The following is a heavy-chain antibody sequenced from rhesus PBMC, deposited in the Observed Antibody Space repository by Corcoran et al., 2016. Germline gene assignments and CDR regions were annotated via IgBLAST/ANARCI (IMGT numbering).Heavy chain of an antibody. D-gene: IGHD1-26*01. V-gene: IGHV4S7*01. CDR2: IYSSSGNT. CDR3: ARDRDNWNYFDY. CDR1: GGSITGGYC. J-gene: IGHJ4*01. Sequence: QVQLQESGPGLLKPSETLSLTCAVSGGSITGGYCWGWIRQPSGKGLVWVGSIYSSSGNTYYNPSLKSRVTISTDTSKNQFSLKVSSVTAADTAVYYCARDRDNWNYFDYWGQGVLVTVSS.